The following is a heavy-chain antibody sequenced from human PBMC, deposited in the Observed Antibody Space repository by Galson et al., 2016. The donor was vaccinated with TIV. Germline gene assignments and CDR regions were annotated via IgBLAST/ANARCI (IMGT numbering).Heavy chain of an antibody. CDR3: VREGSTVTMHHYFGMDV. V-gene: IGHV1-69*13. CDR2: VIPMFGTT. J-gene: IGHJ6*02. D-gene: IGHD4-17*01. CDR1: GVMFSSYA. Sequence: SVKVSCKASGVMFSSYAIGWVRQAPGQGLEWVGGVIPMFGTTKYAQKFQGRVTITADQSTTTAYMELSSLRSEDTAVYYCVREGSTVTMHHYFGMDVWGQGTSVTVSS.